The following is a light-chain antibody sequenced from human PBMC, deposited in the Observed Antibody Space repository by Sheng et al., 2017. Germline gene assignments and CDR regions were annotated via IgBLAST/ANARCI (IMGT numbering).Light chain of an antibody. V-gene: IGLV3-21*02. CDR2: DDS. CDR1: NIGSKN. J-gene: IGLJ2*01. Sequence: SYVLTQPPSVSVAPGQTARIACGGNNIGSKNVHWYQQKPGQAPVLVVYDDSDRPSGIPERFSGSNPGNTATLTISRVEAGDEADYYCQVWDSSSDHPRVFGGGTKLTVL. CDR3: QVWDSSSDHPRV.